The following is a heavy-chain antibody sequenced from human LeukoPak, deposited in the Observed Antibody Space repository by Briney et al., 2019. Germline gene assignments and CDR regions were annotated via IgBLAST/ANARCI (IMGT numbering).Heavy chain of an antibody. D-gene: IGHD1-1*01. CDR1: GGSISSSSYY. CDR2: IYYSGST. CDR3: AGRIVQREFDY. Sequence: SETLSLTCTVSGGSISSSSYYWGWIRQPPGKGLEWIGSIYYSGSTYYNPSLKSRVTISVDTSKNQFSLKLSSVTAADTAVYYCAGRIVQREFDYWGQGTLVTVSS. V-gene: IGHV4-39*01. J-gene: IGHJ4*02.